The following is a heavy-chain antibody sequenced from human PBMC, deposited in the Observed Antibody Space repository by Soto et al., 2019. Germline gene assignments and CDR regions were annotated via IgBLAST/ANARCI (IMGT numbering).Heavy chain of an antibody. Sequence: QVQLVESGGGLVKTGGSLRLSCAASGFSLSDYYMSWIRQPPGKGLEWVSYISISGGTINYADSVKGRFTISRDNAKNSLYLQMNSLRAEDTAVYYCARDRTTGWSPLDYWGQGTLVTVSS. CDR2: ISISGGTI. J-gene: IGHJ4*02. V-gene: IGHV3-11*01. D-gene: IGHD6-19*01. CDR3: ARDRTTGWSPLDY. CDR1: GFSLSDYY.